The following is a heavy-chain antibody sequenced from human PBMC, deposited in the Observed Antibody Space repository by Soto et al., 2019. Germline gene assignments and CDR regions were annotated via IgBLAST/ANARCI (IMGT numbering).Heavy chain of an antibody. CDR2: ISGSGGST. J-gene: IGHJ4*02. CDR3: AKDSDYYDSSGYAPDY. D-gene: IGHD3-22*01. Sequence: PGGALRLSCAASGFTFSSYAMSWVRQAPGKGLEWVSAISGSGGSTYYADSVKGRFTISRDNSKNTLYLQMNSLRAEDTAVYYCAKDSDYYDSSGYAPDYWGQGTLVTVSS. CDR1: GFTFSSYA. V-gene: IGHV3-23*01.